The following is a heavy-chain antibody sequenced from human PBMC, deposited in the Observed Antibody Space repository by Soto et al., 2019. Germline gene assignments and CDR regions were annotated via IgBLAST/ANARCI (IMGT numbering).Heavy chain of an antibody. J-gene: IGHJ4*02. CDR3: ARDNYGSGSSPSGH. CDR2: IWYDGSNK. V-gene: IGHV3-33*01. Sequence: GGSLRLSCAASGFTFSSYGMHWVRQAPGKGLEWVAVIWYDGSNKYYADSVKGRFTISRDNSKNTLYLQMNSLRAEDTAVYYCARDNYGSGSSPSGHWGQGTLVTVSS. CDR1: GFTFSSYG. D-gene: IGHD3-10*01.